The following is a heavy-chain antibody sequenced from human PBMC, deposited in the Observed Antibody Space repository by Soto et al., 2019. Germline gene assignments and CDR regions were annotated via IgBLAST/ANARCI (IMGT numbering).Heavy chain of an antibody. V-gene: IGHV3-23*01. J-gene: IGHJ5*02. CDR1: GCTFSSYA. CDR3: AKDLTEVPVTFFDP. D-gene: IGHD2-2*01. CDR2: ISGSGDST. Sequence: PGGSLRLSCAVSGCTFSSYAMSWVRQAPGKGLEWVSAISGSGDSTYYADSVKGRFTISRDNSKNTMYLQMNSLRAEDTAIYFCAKDLTEVPVTFFDPWGQGTLVTVSS.